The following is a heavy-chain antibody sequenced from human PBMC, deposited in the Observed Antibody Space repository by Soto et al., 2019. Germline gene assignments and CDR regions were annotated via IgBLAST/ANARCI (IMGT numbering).Heavy chain of an antibody. D-gene: IGHD2-15*01. CDR2: IGAAGET. CDR1: GFTFSSYD. V-gene: IGHV3-13*01. CDR3: ARRYCSGANCPGIGFDY. J-gene: IGHJ4*02. Sequence: EVQLVESGGGLVQPGGSLRLSCAASGFTFSSYDMHWVRQITGKGLEWVSAIGAAGETYYLGSVKGRFTISRENAKNSLYLQMNSLRAGDTAVYYSARRYCSGANCPGIGFDYWGQGTLVTVSS.